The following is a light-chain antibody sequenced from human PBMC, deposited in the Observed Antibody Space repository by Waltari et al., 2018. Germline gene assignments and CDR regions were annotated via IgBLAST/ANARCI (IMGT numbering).Light chain of an antibody. CDR1: QSVSSN. Sequence: EIVMTQSPATLSVSPGERPTLSCRASQSVSSNLAWYQQKPGQAPRLLIYGASTRATGIPARFSGSGSGTEFTLTISSLQSEDFAVYYCQQYNNWRTFGQGTKVEIK. V-gene: IGKV3-15*01. CDR3: QQYNNWRT. J-gene: IGKJ1*01. CDR2: GAS.